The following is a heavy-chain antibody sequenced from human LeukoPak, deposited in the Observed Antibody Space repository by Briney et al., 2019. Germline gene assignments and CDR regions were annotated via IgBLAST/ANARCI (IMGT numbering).Heavy chain of an antibody. Sequence: GASVKVSCKASGYTFTGYYMHWVRQAPGQGLEWMGWINPNSGGTNYAQKFQGRVTMTRDTSISTAYMELSRLRSDDTAVYYCARNQNDYGDPAPFDYWGQGTLVTVSS. CDR3: ARNQNDYGDPAPFDY. D-gene: IGHD4-17*01. J-gene: IGHJ4*02. V-gene: IGHV1-2*02. CDR1: GYTFTGYY. CDR2: INPNSGGT.